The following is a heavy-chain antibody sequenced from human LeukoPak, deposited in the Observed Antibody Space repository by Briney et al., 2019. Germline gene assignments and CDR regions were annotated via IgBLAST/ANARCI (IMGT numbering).Heavy chain of an antibody. CDR1: GSTFSSYA. J-gene: IGHJ6*03. CDR3: ARAASTGTFDYYYYYMDV. D-gene: IGHD1-1*01. Sequence: SVKVSCKASGSTFSSYAISWVRQTPGQGLEWMGGIIPIFGTANYAQKFQGRVTITTDESTSTAYMELSSLRSEDTAVYYCARAASTGTFDYYYYYMDVWGKGTTVTVSS. CDR2: IIPIFGTA. V-gene: IGHV1-69*05.